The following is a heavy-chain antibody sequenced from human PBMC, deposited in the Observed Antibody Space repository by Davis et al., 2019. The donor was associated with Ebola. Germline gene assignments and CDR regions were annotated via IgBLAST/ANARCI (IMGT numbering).Heavy chain of an antibody. D-gene: IGHD3-3*01. CDR1: GYTFTSYD. CDR3: ARLGGANTIFGVVITPPADYYYGMDV. CDR2: MNPNSGNT. V-gene: IGHV1-8*01. J-gene: IGHJ6*04. Sequence: ASVKVSCKASGYTFTSYDINWVRQATGQGLEWMGWMNPNSGNTGYAQKFQGRVTMTRNTSISTAYMELSSLRSEDTAVYYCARLGGANTIFGVVITPPADYYYGMDVWGKGTTVTVSS.